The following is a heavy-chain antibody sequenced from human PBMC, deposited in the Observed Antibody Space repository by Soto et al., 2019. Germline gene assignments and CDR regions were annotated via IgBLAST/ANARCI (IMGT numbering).Heavy chain of an antibody. Sequence: SETLSLTCSVSGGSISSGYWTWIRQPPGKGLEWIGYIYYGGSINYNPSLKSRVIISVDTAKNQFSLRPSSVTAADTAVYYCTGAYYDISGYSLDPWGQGTSVTVSS. V-gene: IGHV4-59*01. J-gene: IGHJ5*02. CDR2: IYYGGSI. CDR3: TGAYYDISGYSLDP. CDR1: GGSISSGY. D-gene: IGHD3-22*01.